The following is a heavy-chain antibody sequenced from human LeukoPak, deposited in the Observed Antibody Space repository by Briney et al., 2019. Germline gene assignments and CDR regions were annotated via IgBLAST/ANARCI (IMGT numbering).Heavy chain of an antibody. Sequence: GGSLRLSCAASGFTFTNTYMSWVRQAPGKGLEWVGRIKSKIDGGTIDYAAPVKGRFTISRDDSKNTLYLQMNSLKTEDTAVYYCTTIPYDFWSGDYPNYFDYWGQGTLVTVSS. CDR2: IKSKIDGGTI. J-gene: IGHJ4*02. D-gene: IGHD3-3*01. V-gene: IGHV3-15*01. CDR3: TTIPYDFWSGDYPNYFDY. CDR1: GFTFTNTY.